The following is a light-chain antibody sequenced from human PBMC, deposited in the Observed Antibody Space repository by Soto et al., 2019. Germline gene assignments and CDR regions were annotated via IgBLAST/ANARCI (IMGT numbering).Light chain of an antibody. CDR1: QSIGKH. CDR3: QQGYSSPAT. V-gene: IGKV1-39*01. J-gene: IGKJ5*01. Sequence: IQLTQSPSVLSASVGDRATITCRESQSIGKHLNWYQQTHGKAPKFXIYGASTLQNGVPSRCTGRGAGTDCTRTVNSLQAEDVATDDCQQGYSSPATFGQGTRLEIK. CDR2: GAS.